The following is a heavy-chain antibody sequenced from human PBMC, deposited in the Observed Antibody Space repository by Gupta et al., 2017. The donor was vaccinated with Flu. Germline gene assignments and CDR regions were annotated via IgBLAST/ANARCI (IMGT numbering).Heavy chain of an antibody. CDR3: XRXVNPLWXGETGMGWTPFDY. D-gene: IGHD3-10*01. J-gene: IGHJ4*02. CDR1: GFTFSSYS. V-gene: IGHV3-21*01. CDR2: ISSSSSYI. Sequence: EVQLVESGGGLVKPGGSLRLSCAASGFTFSSYSMNWVRQAPGKGLEWVSSISSSSSYIYYADSVKGRFTISRDNAKNSLYLQMNSLRAEDTAVYYCXRXVNPLWXGETGMGWTPFDYWGQGTLVTVSS.